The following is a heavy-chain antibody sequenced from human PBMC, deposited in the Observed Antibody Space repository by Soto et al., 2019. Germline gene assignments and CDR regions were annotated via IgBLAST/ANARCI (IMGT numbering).Heavy chain of an antibody. CDR3: ARDVVTVEGGGCNWFDP. V-gene: IGHV1-18*01. J-gene: IGHJ5*02. CDR1: GYTFTSYG. Sequence: QVQLVQSGAEVKKPGASVKVSCKASGYTFTSYGISWVRQAPGQGLEWMGWISAYNGNTNYAQKLQGRVTMTTDTATSTAYRELRSLRSDDTAVYYCARDVVTVEGGGCNWFDPWGQGTLVTVSS. D-gene: IGHD1-26*01. CDR2: ISAYNGNT.